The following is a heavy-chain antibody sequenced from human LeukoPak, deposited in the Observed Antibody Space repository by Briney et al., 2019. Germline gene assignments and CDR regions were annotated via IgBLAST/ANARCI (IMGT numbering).Heavy chain of an antibody. CDR1: GFTFRNFA. CDR2: ICGPGGLE. Sequence: GGSLRLSCAASGFTFRNFAMSWVRQAPGKGLEWVSAICGPGGLEVFYADSVKGRFIISRDNSKNTLFLRMDSLRVEDTAIYYCAKMAGIEYGEYYLDYWGQGTLVSVSS. V-gene: IGHV3-23*01. J-gene: IGHJ4*02. CDR3: AKMAGIEYGEYYLDY. D-gene: IGHD1-26*01.